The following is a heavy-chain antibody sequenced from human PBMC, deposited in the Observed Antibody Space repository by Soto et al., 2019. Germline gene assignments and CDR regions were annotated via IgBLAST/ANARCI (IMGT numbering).Heavy chain of an antibody. V-gene: IGHV4-31*01. Sequence: QVQLQESGPGLVKPSQTLSLTCTVSGYSISSGGYYWSWIRQHPGKGLEWIAYIYNSGSTYYNPSLKXXVXIXXDTSKNQFSLKLSSVTAADTAVYYCARFMTSYFDYWGQGTLVTVSS. CDR2: IYNSGST. D-gene: IGHD3-16*01. J-gene: IGHJ4*02. CDR1: GYSISSGGYY. CDR3: ARFMTSYFDY.